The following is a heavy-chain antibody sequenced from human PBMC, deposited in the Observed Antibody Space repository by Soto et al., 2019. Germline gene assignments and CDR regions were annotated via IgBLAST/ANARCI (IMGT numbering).Heavy chain of an antibody. CDR3: AGGVVVPAVNPDYYYYYMDV. V-gene: IGHV1-18*01. CDR2: ISAYNGNT. J-gene: IGHJ6*03. CDR1: GYTFTSYG. Sequence: QVQLVQSGAEVKKPGASVKVSCKASGYTFTSYGISWVRQAPGQGLERMGWISAYNGNTNYAQKLQGGVTMTTDTSTSTAYMEVRSLRSDDTAVYYCAGGVVVPAVNPDYYYYYMDVWGKGTTVTVSS. D-gene: IGHD2-2*01.